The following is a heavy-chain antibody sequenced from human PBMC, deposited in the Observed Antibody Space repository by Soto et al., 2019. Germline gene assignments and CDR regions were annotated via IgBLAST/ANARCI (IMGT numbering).Heavy chain of an antibody. V-gene: IGHV4-39*07. Sequence: SETLSLTCSVSGDSINSDKYYWGWIRQPPGKGLEWIGNIYFRGNTNYNPSLQTRVTISVDASKNQFSLKLSSVTAADTAVYYCARDRYHDYSSWAYYYYYGMDVWGQGTTVTVSS. CDR1: GDSINSDKYY. D-gene: IGHD6-13*01. CDR3: ARDRYHDYSSWAYYYYYGMDV. CDR2: IYFRGNT. J-gene: IGHJ6*02.